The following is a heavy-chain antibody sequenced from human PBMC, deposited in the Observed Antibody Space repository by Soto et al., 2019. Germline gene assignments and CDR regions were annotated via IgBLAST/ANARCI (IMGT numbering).Heavy chain of an antibody. CDR1: NGSFSVYY. Sequence: PSETLSLTCDVYNGSFSVYYWSLIRQPPGKGLEWIGEINHRGSTIYNPSLKSRVTISVDTCNNHFSLKLTSVTAADTAVYFCERANVVRVTATRSRNRWFDPWGQGTLVTVSS. V-gene: IGHV4-34*01. CDR2: INHRGST. CDR3: ERANVVRVTATRSRNRWFDP. D-gene: IGHD2-15*01. J-gene: IGHJ5*02.